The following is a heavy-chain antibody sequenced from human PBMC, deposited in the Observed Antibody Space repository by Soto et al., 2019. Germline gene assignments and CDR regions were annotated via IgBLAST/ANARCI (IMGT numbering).Heavy chain of an antibody. J-gene: IGHJ5*02. CDR2: IYYSGST. CDR1: GYSISSSNW. D-gene: IGHD3-10*01. V-gene: IGHV4-28*01. Sequence: SETLSLTCAVSGYSISSSNWWGWIRQPPGKGLEWIGYIYYSGSTYYNPSLKSRVTMSVDTSKNRFSLKLSSVTAVDTAVYYCARIFTGSGSYPSWFDPWGQGALVTVS. CDR3: ARIFTGSGSYPSWFDP.